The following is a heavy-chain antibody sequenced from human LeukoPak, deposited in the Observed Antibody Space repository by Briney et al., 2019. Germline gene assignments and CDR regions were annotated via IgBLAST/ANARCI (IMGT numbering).Heavy chain of an antibody. J-gene: IGHJ2*01. V-gene: IGHV3-7*01. D-gene: IGHD3/OR15-3a*01. CDR2: IKQDGSEK. CDR1: GFTFSSYW. CDR3: ARVWAGYFDL. Sequence: GESLKISCAASGFTFSSYWMSWVRQAPGKGLEWVANIKQDGSEKYYVDSVKGRFTISRDNAKNSLYLQMNSLRAEDTAVYYCARVWAGYFDLWGRGTLVTVSS.